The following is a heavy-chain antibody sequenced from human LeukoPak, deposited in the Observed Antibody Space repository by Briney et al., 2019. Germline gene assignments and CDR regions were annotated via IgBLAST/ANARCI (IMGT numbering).Heavy chain of an antibody. CDR3: ARVSPAVVRGHYYYYMDV. V-gene: IGHV4-4*07. J-gene: IGHJ6*03. D-gene: IGHD6-19*01. CDR2: IYTSGST. CDR1: GGSISSYY. Sequence: SETLSLTCTVSGGSISSYYWSWIRQPAGKGLEWIGRIYTSGSTNYNPSLKSRVTMSVDTSKNQFSLKLSSVTAADTAVYYCARVSPAVVRGHYYYYMDVWGKGTTVTLSS.